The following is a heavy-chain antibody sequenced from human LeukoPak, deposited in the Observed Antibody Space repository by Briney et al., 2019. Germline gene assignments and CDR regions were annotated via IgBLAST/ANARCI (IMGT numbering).Heavy chain of an antibody. CDR2: INHSGST. CDR1: GGSFSGYY. D-gene: IGHD2-2*01. CDR3: ARGRSVVVPAAIHLYYFDY. Sequence: SETLSLTCAVYGGSFSGYYWSRIRQPPGKGLEWIGEINHSGSTNYNPSLKSRVTISVDTSKNQFSLKLSSVTAADTAVYYCARGRSVVVPAAIHLYYFDYWGQGTLVTVSS. J-gene: IGHJ4*02. V-gene: IGHV4-34*01.